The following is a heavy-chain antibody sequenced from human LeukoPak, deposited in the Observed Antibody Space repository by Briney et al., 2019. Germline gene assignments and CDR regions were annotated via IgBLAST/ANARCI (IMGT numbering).Heavy chain of an antibody. CDR3: ARDIGGSYHFDY. Sequence: GGSLRLSCAASGFTFCSYSMNWVPQAPGKGLEWVSSISSSSSYIYYADSVKGRFTISRDNAKNSLYLQMNSLRAEDTAVYYCARDIGGSYHFDYWGQGTLVTVSS. CDR2: ISSSSSYI. D-gene: IGHD1-26*01. CDR1: GFTFCSYS. J-gene: IGHJ4*02. V-gene: IGHV3-21*01.